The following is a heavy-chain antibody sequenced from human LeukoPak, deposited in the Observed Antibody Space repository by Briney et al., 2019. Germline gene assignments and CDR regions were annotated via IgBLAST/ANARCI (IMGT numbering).Heavy chain of an antibody. CDR1: GFTFSSYA. J-gene: IGHJ4*02. Sequence: PGGSLRLSCAASGFTFSSYAMSWVRQAPGKGLEWVSVIYSGGSTYYADSVKGRFTISRDNSKNTLYLQMNSLRAEDTAVYYCAKAPHANYGPFDYWGQGTLVTVSS. CDR3: AKAPHANYGPFDY. V-gene: IGHV3-23*03. D-gene: IGHD3-10*01. CDR2: IYSGGST.